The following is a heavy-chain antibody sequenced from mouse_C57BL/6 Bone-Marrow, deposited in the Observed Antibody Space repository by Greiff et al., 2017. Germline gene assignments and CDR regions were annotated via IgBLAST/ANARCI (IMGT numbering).Heavy chain of an antibody. Sequence: EVKLVESGPVLVKPGASVKMSCKASGYTFTDYYMNWVKQSHGKSLEWIGVINPYNGGTSYNQKFKGKATLTVDKSSSTAYMELNSLTSEDSAVYYCARSIGWYFDVWGTGTTVTVSS. CDR2: INPYNGGT. CDR3: ARSIGWYFDV. D-gene: IGHD3-1*01. CDR1: GYTFTDYY. J-gene: IGHJ1*03. V-gene: IGHV1-19*01.